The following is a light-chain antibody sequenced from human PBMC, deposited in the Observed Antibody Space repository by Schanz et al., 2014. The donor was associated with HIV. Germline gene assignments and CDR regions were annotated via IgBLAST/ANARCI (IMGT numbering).Light chain of an antibody. CDR3: QQTYTTPSIT. V-gene: IGKV1-39*01. J-gene: IGKJ5*01. CDR2: GAS. CDR1: QGIRND. Sequence: DIQMTQSPSSLSASVGNRVTITCRASQGIRNDLGWYQQKPGKAPKRLIYGASSLQSGVPSRFIGSGSGTEFTLIISALQPEDFASYYCQQTYTTPSITFGQGTRLEIK.